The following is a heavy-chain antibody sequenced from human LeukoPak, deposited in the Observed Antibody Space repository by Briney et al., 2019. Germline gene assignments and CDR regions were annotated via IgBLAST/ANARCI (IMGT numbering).Heavy chain of an antibody. CDR3: ARRHYYDSSGYLTYNWFDP. V-gene: IGHV3-21*01. CDR1: GFTFSSYS. Sequence: PGGSLRLSCGASGFTFSSYSMNWVRQAPGKGLEWVSSISSSSSYIYYADSVKGRFTISRDNAKNSLYLQMNSLRAEDTAVYYCARRHYYDSSGYLTYNWFDPWGQGTLVTVSS. D-gene: IGHD3-22*01. J-gene: IGHJ5*02. CDR2: ISSSSSYI.